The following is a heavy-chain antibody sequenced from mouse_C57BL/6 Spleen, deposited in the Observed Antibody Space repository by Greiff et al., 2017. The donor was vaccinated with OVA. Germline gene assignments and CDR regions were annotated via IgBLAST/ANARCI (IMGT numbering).Heavy chain of an antibody. Sequence: EVKLVESGGGLVQPGGSMKLSCAASGFTFSDAWMDWVRQSPEKGLEWVAEIRNKANNHATYYAESVKGRFTISRDDSKSSVYLQMNSLRAEDTGIYYCTRDLWAYWGQGTLVTVSA. J-gene: IGHJ3*01. CDR3: TRDLWAY. CDR2: IRNKANNHAT. CDR1: GFTFSDAW. V-gene: IGHV6-6*01.